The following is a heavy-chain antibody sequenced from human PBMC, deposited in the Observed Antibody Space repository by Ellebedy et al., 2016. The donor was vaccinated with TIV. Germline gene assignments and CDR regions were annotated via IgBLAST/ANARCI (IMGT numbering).Heavy chain of an antibody. V-gene: IGHV3-23*01. CDR3: ARDPVGVGTAFDV. CDR1: GLTFSSHA. J-gene: IGHJ3*01. CDR2: LTESFGNT. D-gene: IGHD4-23*01. Sequence: GESLKISCAASGLTFSSHAMSWVRQAPGKGLDCFSSLTESFGNTYYADSVKGRFTISRDNSKDTLFLQMNSLRAEDTAIYFCARDPVGVGTAFDVWGQGTMVTVSS.